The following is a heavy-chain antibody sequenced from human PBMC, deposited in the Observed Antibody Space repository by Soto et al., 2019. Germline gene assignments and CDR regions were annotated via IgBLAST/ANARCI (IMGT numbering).Heavy chain of an antibody. J-gene: IGHJ5*02. Sequence: QVQLVQSGAEVKKPGASVKVSCKASGYPFTSYGISWVRQAPGQGLEWMGWISAYNGNTNYAQKLQGRVTMTTDTSTSTAYMELRSLRSDDTAVYYYARDPYYYDSSGPGWFDPWGQVTLVTVSS. CDR1: GYPFTSYG. D-gene: IGHD3-22*01. CDR2: ISAYNGNT. V-gene: IGHV1-18*01. CDR3: ARDPYYYDSSGPGWFDP.